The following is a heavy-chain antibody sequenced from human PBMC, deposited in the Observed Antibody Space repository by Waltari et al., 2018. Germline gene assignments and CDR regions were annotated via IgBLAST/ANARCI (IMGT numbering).Heavy chain of an antibody. CDR3: ARDRGRGLYLDT. V-gene: IGHV4-4*02. CDR2: VLGSGRT. Sequence: QLPLQESGPGLVKPSGTLSLICAVSGDSMNYWWSWVRQPPGKGLEGIGQVLGSGRTNYNPSFASRVTISLDTSTHQFALKMTSATAADTALYYCARDRGRGLYLDTWGQGILVTVSP. CDR1: GDSMNYW. J-gene: IGHJ4*02. D-gene: IGHD2-15*01.